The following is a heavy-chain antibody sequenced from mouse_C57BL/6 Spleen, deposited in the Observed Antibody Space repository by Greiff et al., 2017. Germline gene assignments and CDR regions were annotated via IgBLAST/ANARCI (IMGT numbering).Heavy chain of an antibody. J-gene: IGHJ2*01. V-gene: IGHV1-54*01. Sequence: QVQLQQSGAELVRPGTSVKVSCKASGYAFTNYLIEWVKQRPGQGLEWIGVINPGSGGTNYNEKFKGKATLTADKSSSTAYMQLSSLTAEDSAVYFSAREGDYWGQGTTLTVSS. CDR1: GYAFTNYL. CDR2: INPGSGGT. CDR3: AREGDY.